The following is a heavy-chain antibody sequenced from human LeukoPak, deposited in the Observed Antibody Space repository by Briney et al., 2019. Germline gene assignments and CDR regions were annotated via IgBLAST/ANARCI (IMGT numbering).Heavy chain of an antibody. CDR1: GFTFSSYA. V-gene: IGHV3-23*01. D-gene: IGHD3-3*01. CDR2: ISGSGGST. J-gene: IGHJ4*02. CDR3: TASLYYDFWSGYSPFDC. Sequence: GGSLRLSCAASGFTFSSYAMSWVRQAPGKGLEWVSVISGSGGSTFYADSVKGRFTISRDNSKNTLYLQMNSLRAEDTAVYYCTASLYYDFWSGYSPFDCWGQGTLVTVSS.